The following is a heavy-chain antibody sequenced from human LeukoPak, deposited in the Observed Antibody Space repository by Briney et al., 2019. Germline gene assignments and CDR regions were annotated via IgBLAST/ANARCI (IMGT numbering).Heavy chain of an antibody. D-gene: IGHD3-22*01. CDR2: ISSSGST. CDR3: ARGPYSYDSSGAFDV. CDR1: GDSISSGDYY. V-gene: IGHV4-61*02. J-gene: IGHJ3*01. Sequence: SETLSLTCTVSGDSISSGDYYWSWIRQPAGKGLEWIGRISSSGSTNYDPSLKSRVTISVDTSKNQFSLKLSSVTAADTAVYFCARGPYSYDSSGAFDVWGQGTMVTVSS.